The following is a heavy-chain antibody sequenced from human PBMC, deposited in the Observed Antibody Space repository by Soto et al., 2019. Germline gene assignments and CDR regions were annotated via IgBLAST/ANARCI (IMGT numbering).Heavy chain of an antibody. J-gene: IGHJ4*02. CDR2: IDWDDDK. D-gene: IGHD3-16*01. V-gene: IGHV2-70*11. CDR1: GFSLSTSGMC. Sequence: SGPTLVNPTQTLTLTCTFSGFSLSTSGMCVSWIRQPPGKALEWLARIDWDDDKYYSTSLKTRLTISKDTSKNQVVLTMTNMDPVDTATYYCARIGGDLHYFDYGGQGTLVTVSS. CDR3: ARIGGDLHYFDY.